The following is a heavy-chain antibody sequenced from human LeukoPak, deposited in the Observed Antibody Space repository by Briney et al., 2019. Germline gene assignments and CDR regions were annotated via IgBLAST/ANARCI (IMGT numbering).Heavy chain of an antibody. CDR1: GFTFSSYG. CDR3: ARVSPNTVTTLQYFDY. Sequence: GGSLRLSCAASGFTFSSYGMHWVRQAPGKGLEWVAVISYDGSNKYYADSVKGRFTISRDNAKNSLYLQMNSLRAEDTAVYYCARVSPNTVTTLQYFDYWGQGTLVTVSS. D-gene: IGHD4-17*01. V-gene: IGHV3-30*03. J-gene: IGHJ4*02. CDR2: ISYDGSNK.